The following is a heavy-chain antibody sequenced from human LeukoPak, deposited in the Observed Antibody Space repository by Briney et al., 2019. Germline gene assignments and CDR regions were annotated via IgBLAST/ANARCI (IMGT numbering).Heavy chain of an antibody. J-gene: IGHJ6*02. CDR1: GFTFSSYS. Sequence: GGSLRLSCAASGFTFSSYSMNWVRQAPGKGLEWVSYISSSSSTIYYADSVKGRFTISRDNAKNSLYLQMNSLRAEDTAVYYFWRRGPGIIKEKGVVWGQGTTVTVSS. V-gene: IGHV3-48*01. D-gene: IGHD3-10*01. CDR3: WRRGPGIIKEKGVV. CDR2: ISSSSSTI.